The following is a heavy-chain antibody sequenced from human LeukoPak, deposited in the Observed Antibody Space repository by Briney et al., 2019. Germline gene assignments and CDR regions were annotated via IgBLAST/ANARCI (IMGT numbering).Heavy chain of an antibody. CDR1: GYTLTELS. D-gene: IGHD7-27*01. CDR2: FDPEDGET. J-gene: IGHJ5*02. CDR3: ASLTGEGDWIDP. Sequence: ASVKVSCKVSGYTLTELSMHWVRQAPGKGLEWMGGFDPEDGETIYAQKFQGRVTMTEDTSTDTAYMELSSLRSEDTAVYYCASLTGEGDWIDPWGQGTLVTVSS. V-gene: IGHV1-24*01.